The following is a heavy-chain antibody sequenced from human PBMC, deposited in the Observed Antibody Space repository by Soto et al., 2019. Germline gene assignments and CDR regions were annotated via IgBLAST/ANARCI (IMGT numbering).Heavy chain of an antibody. J-gene: IGHJ6*02. CDR1: GGSISSYY. Sequence: PSETLSLTCTFSGGSISSYYWSLIRQPPGKGLEWIGYMYNTGSTIYNPSLKSRVTISVDTSKNQFSLKLNSVTAADTAVYYCARDLWGYCGADCYPLDVWGQGTTVTVS. CDR2: MYNTGST. CDR3: ARDLWGYCGADCYPLDV. V-gene: IGHV4-59*01. D-gene: IGHD2-21*02.